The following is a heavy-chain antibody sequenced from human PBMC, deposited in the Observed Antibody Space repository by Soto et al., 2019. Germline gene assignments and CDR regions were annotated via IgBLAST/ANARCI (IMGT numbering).Heavy chain of an antibody. J-gene: IGHJ4*02. CDR1: GFSLSTSGMG. V-gene: IGHV2-5*02. Sequence: QITLKESGPTLVKPTQTLTLTCTFSGFSLSTSGMGVGWIRQPPGKALEWLALIYWDDDRRYSPSLSTRITLTRDTSKNQVVLTRTNMDPVDTATYSCARVSPRGLDYWGQGTLLTVSS. CDR3: ARVSPRGLDY. D-gene: IGHD2-15*01. CDR2: IYWDDDR.